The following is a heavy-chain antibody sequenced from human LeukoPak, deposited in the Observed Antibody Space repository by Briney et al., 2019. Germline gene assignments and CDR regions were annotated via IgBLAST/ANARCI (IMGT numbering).Heavy chain of an antibody. V-gene: IGHV4-59*01. CDR1: GGSISSYY. D-gene: IGHD6-13*01. CDR3: AANLAAAGTYWFDP. CDR2: IYYSGST. Sequence: SETLSLTCTASGGSISSYYWSWIRQPPGKGLEWIGYIYYSGSTNYNPSLKSRVTIAVDTSKNQFSLKLSSVTAADTAVYYCAANLAAAGTYWFDPWGQGTLVTVSS. J-gene: IGHJ5*02.